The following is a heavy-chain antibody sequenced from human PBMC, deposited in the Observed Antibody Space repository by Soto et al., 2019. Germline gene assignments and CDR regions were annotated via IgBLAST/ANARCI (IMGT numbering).Heavy chain of an antibody. CDR3: AKDIRVGVAARSVGYYFDY. V-gene: IGHV3-30*18. CDR1: GFTFSSYG. J-gene: IGHJ4*02. D-gene: IGHD6-6*01. CDR2: ISYDGSNK. Sequence: QVQLVESGGGVVQPGRSLRLSCAASGFTFSSYGMHWVRQAPGKGLEWVAVISYDGSNKYYADSVKGRFTISRDNSKNTRYLQMNSLRAEDTAVYYCAKDIRVGVAARSVGYYFDYWGQGTLVTVSS.